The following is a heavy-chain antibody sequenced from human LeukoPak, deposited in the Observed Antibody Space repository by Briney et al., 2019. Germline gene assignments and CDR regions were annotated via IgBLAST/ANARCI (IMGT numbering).Heavy chain of an antibody. CDR2: IYYSGST. Sequence: SETLSLTCTVSGGSISSHYWSWIRQPPGKGLEWIGYIYYSGSTNYNPSLKSRVTISVDTSKNQFSLKLSSVTAADTAVYYCARDVKAWGSYDFWSGYSNYYYYMDVWGKGTTGTVSS. CDR1: GGSISSHY. D-gene: IGHD3-3*01. J-gene: IGHJ6*03. V-gene: IGHV4-59*11. CDR3: ARDVKAWGSYDFWSGYSNYYYYMDV.